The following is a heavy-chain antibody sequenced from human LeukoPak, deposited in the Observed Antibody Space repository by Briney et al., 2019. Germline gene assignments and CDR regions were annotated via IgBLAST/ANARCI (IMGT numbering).Heavy chain of an antibody. V-gene: IGHV4-39*07. CDR3: ARVGSSGWYVGNWFDP. J-gene: IGHJ5*02. Sequence: PSETLSLTCTVSGGSISSSSYYWGWIRQPPGKGLEWIGRIYTSGSTNYNPSLKSRVTISVDTSKNQFSLKLSSVTAADTAVYYCARVGSSGWYVGNWFDPWGQGTLVTVSS. CDR1: GGSISSSSYY. CDR2: IYTSGST. D-gene: IGHD6-19*01.